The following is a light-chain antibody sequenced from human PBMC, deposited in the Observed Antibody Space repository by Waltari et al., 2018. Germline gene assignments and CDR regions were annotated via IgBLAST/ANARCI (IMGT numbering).Light chain of an antibody. Sequence: EVVLTQSPGTLSLSPGERATLSCRASESVRRALIWYQQKPGQAPRILIYDTSTRATGVPDRFSGSGSGTDFSLTISRLEPEDFAVYYCQHNVRLPVTFGQGTKVEIK. V-gene: IGKV3-20*01. CDR1: ESVRRA. CDR2: DTS. CDR3: QHNVRLPVT. J-gene: IGKJ1*01.